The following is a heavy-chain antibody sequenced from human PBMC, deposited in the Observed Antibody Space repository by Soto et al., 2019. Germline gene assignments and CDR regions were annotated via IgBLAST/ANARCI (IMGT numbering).Heavy chain of an antibody. CDR1: GSRFSSFA. CDR2: ISDSGGST. V-gene: IGHV3-23*01. D-gene: IGHD3-10*01. Sequence: GGSLSPSCPPFGSRFSSFAMSWVRQAPGKGLQWVSSISDSGGSTFFADSVNGRFTFSRDNSKNTLYLQMNSLRAEDTAVYYCTFSDPSDYWGRGTLVTVSS. CDR3: TFSDPSDY. J-gene: IGHJ4*02.